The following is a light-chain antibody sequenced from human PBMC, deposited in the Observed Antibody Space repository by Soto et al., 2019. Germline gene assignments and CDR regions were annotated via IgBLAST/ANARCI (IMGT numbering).Light chain of an antibody. CDR3: SSFTSSSTLV. CDR1: SSDVGRYNY. V-gene: IGLV2-14*01. CDR2: EDS. J-gene: IGLJ3*02. Sequence: QSALTQPASVSGSPGQSITITCTGTSSDVGRYNYVSWYQHHPGNVPKLMIYEDSDRPSGVSNRFSGSKSGNTASLTISGLQAEDEAYYYCSSFTSSSTLVFGGGTKLTVL.